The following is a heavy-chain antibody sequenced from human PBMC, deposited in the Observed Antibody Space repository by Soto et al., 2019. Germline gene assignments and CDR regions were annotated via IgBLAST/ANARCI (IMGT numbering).Heavy chain of an antibody. V-gene: IGHV3-30*18. CDR3: AKGKYAGGDGYSIPGIYDDYGMDV. CDR2: ISYDGSNK. Sequence: QVQLVESGGGVVQPGRSLRLSCAASGFTFSSYGMHWVRQAPGKGLEWVAVISYDGSNKYYADSVKGRFTISRDNSKNTLYLQKNSLRAEDTAVYYCAKGKYAGGDGYSIPGIYDDYGMDVWGQGTTVTVSS. D-gene: IGHD5-18*01. J-gene: IGHJ6*02. CDR1: GFTFSSYG.